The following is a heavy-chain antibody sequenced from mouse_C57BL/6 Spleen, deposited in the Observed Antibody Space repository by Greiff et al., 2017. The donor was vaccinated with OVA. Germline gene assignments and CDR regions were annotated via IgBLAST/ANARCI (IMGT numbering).Heavy chain of an antibody. CDR1: GFSFNTYA. Sequence: EVKLVESGGGLVQPKGSLKLSCAASGFSFNTYAMNWVRQAPGKGLEWVARIRSKSNNYATYYADSVKDRFTISRDDSESMLYLQMNNLKTEDTAMYYCVRPSYYDYDYAMDYWGQGTSVTVSS. V-gene: IGHV10-1*01. D-gene: IGHD2-4*01. CDR3: VRPSYYDYDYAMDY. J-gene: IGHJ4*01. CDR2: IRSKSNNYAT.